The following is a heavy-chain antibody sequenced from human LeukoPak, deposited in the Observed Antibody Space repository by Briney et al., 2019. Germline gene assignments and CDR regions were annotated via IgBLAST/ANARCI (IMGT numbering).Heavy chain of an antibody. CDR1: GFTFSSYW. CDR3: ARVYYGSGSYHLDC. Sequence: GESLRLSCAASGFTFSSYWMSWVRQAPGKGLEWVANMKQDGSEKYYVDSVKGRFTISRDNAKNSLYLQMNSLRAEDTAVYYCARVYYGSGSYHLDCWGQGTLVTVSS. V-gene: IGHV3-7*01. CDR2: MKQDGSEK. J-gene: IGHJ4*02. D-gene: IGHD3-10*01.